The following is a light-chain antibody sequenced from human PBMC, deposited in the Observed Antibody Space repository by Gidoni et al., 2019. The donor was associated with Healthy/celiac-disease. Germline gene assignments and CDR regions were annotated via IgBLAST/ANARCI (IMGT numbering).Light chain of an antibody. CDR1: QSISSY. CDR2: AAS. Sequence: DIQMTQSPSSLSASVGDRVTITCRASQSISSYLNWYQQKPGKAPKLLIYAASSLQSGVPTRFSGSGSGTDFTLTISRLQTEDFATYYCQQSYSTPNTFGQGTRLEIK. V-gene: IGKV1-39*01. CDR3: QQSYSTPNT. J-gene: IGKJ2*01.